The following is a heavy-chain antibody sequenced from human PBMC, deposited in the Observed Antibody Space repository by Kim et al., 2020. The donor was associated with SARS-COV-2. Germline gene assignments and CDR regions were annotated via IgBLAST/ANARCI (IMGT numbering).Heavy chain of an antibody. CDR1: GGSISSSSYY. CDR3: ARHLSGGRYYFYGMEV. J-gene: IGHJ6*02. V-gene: IGHV4-39*01. CDR2: IYYSGST. Sequence: SETLSLTCTVSGGSISSSSYYWGWIRQPPGKGLEWIGSIYYSGSTYYNPSLKSRVTISVDTSKNQFSLKLSSVTAADTAVYYCARHLSGGRYYFYGMEVWGQGTTVTVSS. D-gene: IGHD3-10*01.